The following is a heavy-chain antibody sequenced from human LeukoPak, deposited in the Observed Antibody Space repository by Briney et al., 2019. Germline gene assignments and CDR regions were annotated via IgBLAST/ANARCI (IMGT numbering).Heavy chain of an antibody. D-gene: IGHD2-2*01. V-gene: IGHV3-23*01. CDR2: ISGSGGST. CDR3: AKKISNSVVPAARPLNMAFDI. Sequence: GGSLRLSCAASGFTFSSYAMSWVRQAPGKGLEWVSAISGSGGSTYYADSVKGRFTISRDNSKNTLYLQMNSLRAEDTAVYYCAKKISNSVVPAARPLNMAFDIWGQGTMVTVSS. J-gene: IGHJ3*02. CDR1: GFTFSSYA.